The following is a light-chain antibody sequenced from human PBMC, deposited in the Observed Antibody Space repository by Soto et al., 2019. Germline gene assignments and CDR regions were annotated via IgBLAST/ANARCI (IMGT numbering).Light chain of an antibody. CDR1: QSVRTK. V-gene: IGKV3D-15*01. J-gene: IGKJ5*01. Sequence: EIVMTQSPDTLYVSPGEGATLSCRASQSVRTKLAWYQQKAGQAPRLLIDDASNRATGIPARFSGSGSGTAFPLTIRSPQHDDFANECFQYYNSYKITFSRVTRTEIK. CDR3: QYYNSYKIT. CDR2: DAS.